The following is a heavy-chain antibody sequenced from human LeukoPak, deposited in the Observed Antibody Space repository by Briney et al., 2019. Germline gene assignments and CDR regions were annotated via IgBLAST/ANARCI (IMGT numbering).Heavy chain of an antibody. Sequence: GGSLRLSCAASGFTFSSYAMHWVRQAPGKGLEWVAVISYDGSNKYYADSVKGRFTISRDNSKNTLYLQMNSLRAEDTAVYYCVSSGGYSYAFDYWGQGTLVTVSS. V-gene: IGHV3-30-3*01. CDR3: VSSGGYSYAFDY. D-gene: IGHD5-18*01. CDR1: GFTFSSYA. CDR2: ISYDGSNK. J-gene: IGHJ4*02.